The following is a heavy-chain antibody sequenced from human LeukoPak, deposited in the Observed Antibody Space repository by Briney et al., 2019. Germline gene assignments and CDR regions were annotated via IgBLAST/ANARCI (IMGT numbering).Heavy chain of an antibody. CDR1: GFTFSHYG. V-gene: IGHV3-30*02. J-gene: IGHJ4*02. CDR2: IRSDGSNR. CDR3: AKGAQRGFDYSNSLEN. Sequence: GGSLRLSCATSGFTFSHYGMHWVRQAPGKGLEWVAVIRSDGSNRFYADSVKGRFTMSRDDSRDTVYLQMDRLTAEDTAVYYGAKGAQRGFDYSNSLENWGQGTLVIVSS. D-gene: IGHD4-11*01.